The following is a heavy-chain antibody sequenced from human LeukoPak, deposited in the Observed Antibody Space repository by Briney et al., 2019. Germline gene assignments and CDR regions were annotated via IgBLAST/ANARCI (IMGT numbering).Heavy chain of an antibody. CDR3: AKDPRGVIPRGWFDP. D-gene: IGHD3-10*01. CDR2: ISGGGGSN. V-gene: IGHV3-23*01. J-gene: IGHJ5*02. CDR1: GFTFSSYA. Sequence: GGSLRLSCAASGFTFSSYAMSWVRQAPGKGLEWVSAISGGGGSNYYADSVKGRFTISRDNSKNTLYLQMNSLRAEDTAVYYCAKDPRGVIPRGWFDPWGQGTLVTVSS.